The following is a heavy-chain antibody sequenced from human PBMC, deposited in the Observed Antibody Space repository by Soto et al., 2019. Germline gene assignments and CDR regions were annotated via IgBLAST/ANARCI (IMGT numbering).Heavy chain of an antibody. CDR2: ISHTGIT. J-gene: IGHJ5*02. CDR1: GGSFSDYY. Sequence: QEQLQQWGAGLLKSSETLSLTCAVYGGSFSDYYWSWIRQPPGKGLEWIGEISHTGITNYNSSLKSRVTISVDTSKNQYALRLASVAAYDAAVYYCAGDKGGYGSWGWFDPWGQGTVVTVSS. CDR3: AGDKGGYGSWGWFDP. D-gene: IGHD3-10*01. V-gene: IGHV4-34*01.